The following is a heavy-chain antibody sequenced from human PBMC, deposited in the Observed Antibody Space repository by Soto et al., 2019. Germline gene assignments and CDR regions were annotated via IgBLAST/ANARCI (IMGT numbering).Heavy chain of an antibody. CDR2: FDPEDGET. D-gene: IGHD6-6*01. J-gene: IGHJ6*02. Sequence: ASVKVSCKVSGYTLTELSMHWVRQAPGKGLEWMGGFDPEDGETIYAQKFQGRVTMTEDTSTDTAYMELSSLRSEDTAVYYCATDRAARPPYYYDGMDVGGQGTTVTVSS. CDR1: GYTLTELS. V-gene: IGHV1-24*01. CDR3: ATDRAARPPYYYDGMDV.